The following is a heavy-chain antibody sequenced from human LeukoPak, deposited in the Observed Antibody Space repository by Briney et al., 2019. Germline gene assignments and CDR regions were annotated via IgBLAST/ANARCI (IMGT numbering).Heavy chain of an antibody. J-gene: IGHJ4*02. V-gene: IGHV3-23*01. CDR2: ISGSGGST. CDR3: AKMQHIVVVTATSHFDY. D-gene: IGHD2-21*02. Sequence: GGSLRLSCAASGFTFSSYAMSWVRQAPGKGLEWVSAISGSGGSTYYADSVKGRFTISRDNSKNTLYLQMNSLRAEDTAVYYCAKMQHIVVVTATSHFDYWGQGTLVTVSS. CDR1: GFTFSSYA.